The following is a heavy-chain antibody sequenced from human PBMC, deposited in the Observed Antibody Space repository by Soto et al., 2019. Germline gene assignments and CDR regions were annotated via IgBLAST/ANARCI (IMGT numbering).Heavy chain of an antibody. J-gene: IGHJ6*02. D-gene: IGHD2-15*01. CDR3: AREGWPLLQTGMDV. V-gene: IGHV3-48*02. CDR1: GFTFRSYS. Sequence: GSLRLSCTASGFTFRSYSMNWVRQAPGKGLEWVSYISSSNRTIKYADSVKARFIISRDNAKNSLYLQMHSLRDEATAVYYCAREGWPLLQTGMDVWGQGTTVTVSS. CDR2: ISSSNRTI.